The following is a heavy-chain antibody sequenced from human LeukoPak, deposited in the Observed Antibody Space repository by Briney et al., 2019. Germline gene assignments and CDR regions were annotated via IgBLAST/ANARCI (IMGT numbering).Heavy chain of an antibody. CDR2: IRYDGSNK. J-gene: IGHJ4*02. Sequence: GGSMRLSCAASGFTFSSYGMRWVRQAPGMGLEWVAYIRYDGSNKYYADSVKGRFTISRDNSKNTLYLQMNSLRAEDTAVYYSSKDAKGRFLPTHWRQGTLVTVSS. D-gene: IGHD3-10*01. V-gene: IGHV3-30*02. CDR3: SKDAKGRFLPTH. CDR1: GFTFSSYG.